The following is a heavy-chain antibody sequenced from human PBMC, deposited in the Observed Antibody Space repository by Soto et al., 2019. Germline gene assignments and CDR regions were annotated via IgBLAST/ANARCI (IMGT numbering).Heavy chain of an antibody. CDR1: GFTFSSYA. CDR3: AKDSPYSASYKEDGFDI. D-gene: IGHD1-26*01. CDR2: ISGSGGST. J-gene: IGHJ3*02. V-gene: IGHV3-23*01. Sequence: PGGSLRLSCEVSGFTFSSYAMSWVRQAPGRGLEWVSSISGSGGSTYHADSVNGRFTISRANSKNTVFLQMNSLRAEDTAVYYCAKDSPYSASYKEDGFDIWGQGSLVTVSS.